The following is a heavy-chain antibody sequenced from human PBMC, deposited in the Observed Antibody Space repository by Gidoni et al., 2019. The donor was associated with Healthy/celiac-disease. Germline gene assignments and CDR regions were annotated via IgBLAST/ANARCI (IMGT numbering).Heavy chain of an antibody. V-gene: IGHV4-38-2*01. CDR3: ARGAKAAAEDYYYYGMDV. Sequence: QVQLQESGPGLVKPSETLSLTCAVSGYSISSGYYWGWIRQPPGKGLEWIGSIYHSGSTYYNPSLKSRVTISVDTSKNQFSLKLSSVTAADTAVYYCARGAKAAAEDYYYYGMDVWGQGTTVTVSS. J-gene: IGHJ6*02. D-gene: IGHD6-13*01. CDR1: GYSISSGYY. CDR2: IYHSGST.